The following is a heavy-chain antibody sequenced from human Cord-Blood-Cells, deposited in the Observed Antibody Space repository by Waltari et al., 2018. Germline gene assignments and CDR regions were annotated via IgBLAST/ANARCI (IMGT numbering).Heavy chain of an antibody. CDR2: INPNSGGT. D-gene: IGHD2-2*01. V-gene: IGHV1-2*02. Sequence: QVQLVQSGAEVKKPGASVRVSCKASGYTFTGYYMHWVRQAPGQGLEWMGWINPNSGGTNYAQKFQGRVTMTRDTSIRTAYMELSRLRSDDTAVYYCARGYCSSTSCYYYYYYMDVWGKGTTVTVSS. CDR3: ARGYCSSTSCYYYYYYMDV. J-gene: IGHJ6*03. CDR1: GYTFTGYY.